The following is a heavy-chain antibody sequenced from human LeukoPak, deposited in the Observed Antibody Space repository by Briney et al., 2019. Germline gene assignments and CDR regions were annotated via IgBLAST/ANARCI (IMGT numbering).Heavy chain of an antibody. CDR2: IYYSGST. CDR1: GGSISSYY. J-gene: IGHJ5*02. V-gene: IGHV4-59*01. CDR3: ARDQVLLGFDP. D-gene: IGHD2/OR15-2a*01. Sequence: SETLSLTCTVSGGSISSYYWSWIRQPPGKGLEWSGYIYYSGSTNYNPSLKSRVTISVDTSKNQFSLKLSSVTAADTAVYYCARDQVLLGFDPWGQGTLVTVSS.